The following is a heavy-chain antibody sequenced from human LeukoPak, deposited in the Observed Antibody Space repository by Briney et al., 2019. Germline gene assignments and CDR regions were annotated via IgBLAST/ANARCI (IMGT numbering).Heavy chain of an antibody. CDR3: ARHGDCSGSSCTMYFDY. CDR1: GYSFTSYW. J-gene: IGHJ4*02. Sequence: GASLKISCKGSGYSFTSYWIGWVLQMPGKGLEWMGIIYPGDSDTRYSPSFQGQVTISADKSISTAYLPWTSLKASDTAMYYCARHGDCSGSSCTMYFDYWGQGTLVPVSS. V-gene: IGHV5-51*01. D-gene: IGHD2-15*01. CDR2: IYPGDSDT.